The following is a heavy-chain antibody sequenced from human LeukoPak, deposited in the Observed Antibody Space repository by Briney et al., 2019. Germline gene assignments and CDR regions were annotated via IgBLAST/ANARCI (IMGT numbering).Heavy chain of an antibody. Sequence: GESLKISCAASGFTFSSYAMSWVRQAPGKGLEWVSAISGSGGSTYYADSVKGRFTISRDNSKNTLYLQMNSLRAEDTAVYYCANIDFWSGYSRPFDYWGQGTLVTVSS. V-gene: IGHV3-23*01. CDR1: GFTFSSYA. CDR3: ANIDFWSGYSRPFDY. CDR2: ISGSGGST. J-gene: IGHJ4*02. D-gene: IGHD3-3*01.